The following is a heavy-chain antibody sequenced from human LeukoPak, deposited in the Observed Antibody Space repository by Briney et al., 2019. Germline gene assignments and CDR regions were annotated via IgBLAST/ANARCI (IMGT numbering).Heavy chain of an antibody. CDR1: GFTFSDYY. V-gene: IGHV3-11*01. CDR3: ARVYGYYYDSSGYWLDAFDI. J-gene: IGHJ3*02. Sequence: PGGSLRLSCAVSGFTFSDYYMSWIRQAPGKGLEWLSYISSSGSTIHYADSVRGRFTISRDNAKNSLYLQMNNLRADDTAVYYCARVYGYYYDSSGYWLDAFDIWGQGTMVTVSS. D-gene: IGHD3-22*01. CDR2: ISSSGSTI.